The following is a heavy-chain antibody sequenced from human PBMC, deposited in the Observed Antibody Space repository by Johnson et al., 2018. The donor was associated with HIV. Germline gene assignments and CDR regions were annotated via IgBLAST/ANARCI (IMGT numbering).Heavy chain of an antibody. V-gene: IGHV3-20*04. CDR3: ARLLRAPLNDYDSSGHDAFDL. CDR2: INGNGGST. Sequence: EVQLVESGGGVVRPGGSLRLSCAASGFAFHDRGMSWVRQAPGKGLELVSGINGNGGSTAYADSVKGRFTISRDNAKNSLYLQMNSLRAEDTALYYCARLLRAPLNDYDSSGHDAFDLWGQGTMVTVSS. CDR1: GFAFHDRG. D-gene: IGHD3-22*01. J-gene: IGHJ3*01.